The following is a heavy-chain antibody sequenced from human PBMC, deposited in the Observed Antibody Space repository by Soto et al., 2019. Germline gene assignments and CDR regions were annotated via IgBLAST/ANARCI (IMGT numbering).Heavy chain of an antibody. CDR2: IYYSGNT. V-gene: IGHV4-59*01. CDR1: GGSISSYY. CDR3: ARERLPNYYDSSGYSGLYDY. J-gene: IGHJ4*02. D-gene: IGHD3-22*01. Sequence: PSETLSLTCTVSGGSISSYYWSWIRQPPGKGLEWIGYIYYSGNTNYNPSLKSRVTISVDTSKNQFSLKLSSVTAADTAVYYCARERLPNYYDSSGYSGLYDYWGQGTLVTVSS.